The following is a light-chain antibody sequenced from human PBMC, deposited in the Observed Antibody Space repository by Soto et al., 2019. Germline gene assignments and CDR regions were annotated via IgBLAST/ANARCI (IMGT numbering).Light chain of an antibody. Sequence: EIVLTQSPATLSLSPGERATLSCRASQCVSSYLAWYQQKPGQAPRLLIFDASNMATGIPASFSGSGSGTDFTLTISSLEPEDFAVYYCQQRSDWPPYTFGQGTKMEIK. CDR1: QCVSSY. V-gene: IGKV3-11*01. CDR3: QQRSDWPPYT. CDR2: DAS. J-gene: IGKJ2*01.